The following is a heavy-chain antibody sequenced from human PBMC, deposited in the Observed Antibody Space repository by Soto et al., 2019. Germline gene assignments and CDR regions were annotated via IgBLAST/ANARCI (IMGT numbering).Heavy chain of an antibody. CDR1: GFSLSSSV. V-gene: IGHV3-23*01. D-gene: IGHD3-16*01. J-gene: IGHJ5*02. CDR3: AKGPRASGFDP. Sequence: GGSLRLSCAASGFSLSSSVMSWVRQAPGKGLEWVSTTSTTGASTFYADSVRGRFSISRDNSKNTLYLQMNSLRAEDTAIYYCAKGPRASGFDPWGQGTLVTVSS. CDR2: TSTTGAST.